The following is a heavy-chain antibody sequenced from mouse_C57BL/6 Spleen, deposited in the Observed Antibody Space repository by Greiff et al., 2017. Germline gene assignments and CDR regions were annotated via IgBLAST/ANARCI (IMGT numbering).Heavy chain of an antibody. D-gene: IGHD2-10*01. V-gene: IGHV5-6*01. CDR3: ARQPSYGNYYVDY. Sequence: EVQGVESGGDLVKPGGSLKLSCAASGFTFSSYGMSWVRQTPDKRLEWVATISSGGSYTYYPDSVKGRFTISRDNAKNTLYLQMSSLKSEDTAMYYCARQPSYGNYYVDYWGQGTTLTVSS. CDR1: GFTFSSYG. J-gene: IGHJ2*01. CDR2: ISSGGSYT.